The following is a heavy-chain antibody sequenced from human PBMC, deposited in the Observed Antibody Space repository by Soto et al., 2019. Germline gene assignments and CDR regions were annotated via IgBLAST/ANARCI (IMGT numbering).Heavy chain of an antibody. Sequence: ETLSLTSGVYGGSFSVYFWRWVRQPPGKGREWSGEINHRGSTNYNPSLNSRVTISVATSKNHFSLKLRSVTPADTAVYYCARALPPRSYYYYYMDVWGKGTTVTVSS. CDR3: ARALPPRSYYYYYMDV. V-gene: IGHV4-34*01. CDR1: GGSFSVYF. CDR2: INHRGST. J-gene: IGHJ6*03.